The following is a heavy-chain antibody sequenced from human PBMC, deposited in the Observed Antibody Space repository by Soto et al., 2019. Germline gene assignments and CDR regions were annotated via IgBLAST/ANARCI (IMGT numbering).Heavy chain of an antibody. Sequence: VGSLRLSCAASGFTFSSYWMHWVRQAPGEGLVWVSRIKSDGSSITYADSVKGRFTISRDNAKNTLYLQMNSVRAEDTAVYYCARRHIDGPSHFDYWGQGTLVTGSS. CDR3: ARRHIDGPSHFDY. J-gene: IGHJ4*02. D-gene: IGHD2-21*01. CDR1: GFTFSSYW. CDR2: IKSDGSSI. V-gene: IGHV3-74*01.